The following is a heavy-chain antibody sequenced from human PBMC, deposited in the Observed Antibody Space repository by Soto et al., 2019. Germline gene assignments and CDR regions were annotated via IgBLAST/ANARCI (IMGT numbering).Heavy chain of an antibody. CDR3: AHRGEYNSDWNGGYLTY. D-gene: IGHD6-19*01. CDR1: GFSLSTSGVG. V-gene: IGHV2-5*02. J-gene: IGHJ4*01. CDR2: IYWDDDK. Sequence: SGPTLVNPTQTLTLTCTFSGFSLSTSGVGVGWIRQPPGKALEWLVFIYWDDDKRYSPSLRNRLTITKDTSKNQVVLRMTNMDPVDTATYYCAHRGEYNSDWNGGYLTYWGQGTLVTVSS.